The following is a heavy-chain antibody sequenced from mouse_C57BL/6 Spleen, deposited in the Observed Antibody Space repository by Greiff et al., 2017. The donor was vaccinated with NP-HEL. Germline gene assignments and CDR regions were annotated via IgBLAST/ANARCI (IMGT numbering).Heavy chain of an antibody. Sequence: EVKLEESEGGLLQPGSSMKLSCTASGFTFSDYYMAWVRQVPEKGLEWVANINYDGSSTYYLDSLKSRFIISRDNAKNILYLQMSSLKSEDTATYYCAREDYGSSYWYFDVWGTGTTVTVSS. CDR1: GFTFSDYY. V-gene: IGHV5-16*01. D-gene: IGHD1-1*01. J-gene: IGHJ1*03. CDR3: AREDYGSSYWYFDV. CDR2: INYDGSST.